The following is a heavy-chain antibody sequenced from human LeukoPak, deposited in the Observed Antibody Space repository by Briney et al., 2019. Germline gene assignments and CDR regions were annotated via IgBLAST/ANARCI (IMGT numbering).Heavy chain of an antibody. Sequence: GESLKISCKGSGYSFINYWIGWVRQMPGKGLEWMGIIYPGNSDIRYSPSFQGQVTISVDKSINTAYLQWTSLKASDTAIYYCTTGRFCSGGSCSSSFDFWGQGTLLTVPS. CDR1: GYSFINYW. J-gene: IGHJ4*02. D-gene: IGHD2-15*01. CDR3: TTGRFCSGGSCSSSFDF. CDR2: IYPGNSDI. V-gene: IGHV5-51*01.